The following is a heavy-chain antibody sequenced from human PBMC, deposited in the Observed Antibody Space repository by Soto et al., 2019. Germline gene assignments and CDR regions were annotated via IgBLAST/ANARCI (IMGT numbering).Heavy chain of an antibody. D-gene: IGHD3-22*01. Sequence: QVQLVQSGAEVKKPGSAVKVSCKASGGTFSSYAISWVRQAPGQGLEWMGGIIPIFGTANYAQKFQGRVTSTADKSTSTGYMELSILRSEDTAVYYCARDPSNEDYYDSSGTTDYWGQGTLVTVSS. CDR3: ARDPSNEDYYDSSGTTDY. CDR1: GGTFSSYA. CDR2: IIPIFGTA. V-gene: IGHV1-69*06. J-gene: IGHJ4*02.